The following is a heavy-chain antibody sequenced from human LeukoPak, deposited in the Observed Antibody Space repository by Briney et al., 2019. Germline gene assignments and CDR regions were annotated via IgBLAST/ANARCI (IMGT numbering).Heavy chain of an antibody. CDR1: GDSISSSSYC. V-gene: IGHV4-39*01. CDR2: IYNSANT. J-gene: IGHJ3*02. D-gene: IGHD5-12*01. Sequence: NPSETLSLTCTVSGDSISSSSYCWDWIRQPPGKGLEWIGNIYNSANTHYNPSLKTRITMSVDTSKHQFSLKLNSVTAADTGIYYCARHSRSAYTGYENAFDIWGQGTMVTVSS. CDR3: ARHSRSAYTGYENAFDI.